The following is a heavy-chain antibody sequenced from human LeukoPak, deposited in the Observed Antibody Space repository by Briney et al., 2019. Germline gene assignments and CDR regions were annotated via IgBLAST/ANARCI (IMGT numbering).Heavy chain of an antibody. CDR1: GYSFTSYW. J-gene: IGHJ6*03. D-gene: IGHD1-26*01. Sequence: GESLKISGKGSGYSFTSYWIGWVRQMPGKGLEWTRIIYPGDSDTTYSPSFQGPLTISADKSISTPYLQWSSLKASDTAMYYCARLVPAGSSHLGFYYYFYMDVWGKGTTVTVSS. V-gene: IGHV5-51*01. CDR3: ARLVPAGSSHLGFYYYFYMDV. CDR2: IYPGDSDT.